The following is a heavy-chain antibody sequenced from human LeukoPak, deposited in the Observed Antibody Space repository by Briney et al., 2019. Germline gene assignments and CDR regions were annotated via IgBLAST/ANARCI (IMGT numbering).Heavy chain of an antibody. CDR1: GYSFTSYW. D-gene: IGHD4-17*01. Sequence: GESPKISCKGSGYSFTSYWISWVRQMPGKGLEWMGRIDPSDSYTNYSPSFQGHITISADKSISTAYLQWSSLKASDTAMYYCARDYGDYYFDYWGQGTLVTVSS. CDR3: ARDYGDYYFDY. V-gene: IGHV5-10-1*01. J-gene: IGHJ4*02. CDR2: IDPSDSYT.